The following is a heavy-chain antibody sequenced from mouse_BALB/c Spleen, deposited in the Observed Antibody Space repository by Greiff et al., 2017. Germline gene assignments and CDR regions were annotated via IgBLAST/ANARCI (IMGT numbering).Heavy chain of an antibody. Sequence: DVLLVESGGGLVQPGGSMKLSCAASGFTFSDAWMDWVRQSPEQGLEWVAEISSNANNHATYYAESVKGRFTISRDDSKSSVYLQMNSLRAEDAGIYYCTRHGYFDYWGQGTTLTVSS. CDR3: TRHGYFDY. J-gene: IGHJ2*01. CDR2: ISSNANNHAT. CDR1: GFTFSDAW. V-gene: IGHV6-6*01.